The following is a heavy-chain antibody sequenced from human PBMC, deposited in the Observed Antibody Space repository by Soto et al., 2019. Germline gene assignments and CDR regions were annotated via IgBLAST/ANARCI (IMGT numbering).Heavy chain of an antibody. CDR3: ARTGATVYYYYYGMDV. V-gene: IGHV4-4*02. CDR1: GGSISSSNW. CDR2: IYHSGST. J-gene: IGHJ6*02. D-gene: IGHD1-26*01. Sequence: SETLSLTCAVSGGSISSSNWWSCFRQPPGKGLEWIGEIYHSGSTNYNPSLKSRVTISVDKSKNQFSLKLSSVTAADTAVYYCARTGATVYYYYYGMDVWGQGTTVTVSS.